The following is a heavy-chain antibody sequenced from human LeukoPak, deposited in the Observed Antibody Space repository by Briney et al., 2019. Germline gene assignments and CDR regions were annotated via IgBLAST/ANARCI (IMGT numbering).Heavy chain of an antibody. CDR3: ARVRKGSSWYDAFDI. Sequence: SQTLSLTCTVSGGSISSGGYYWSWIRQPPGKGLEWIGYIYHSGSTYYNPSLKSRVTLSVDRSKNQFSLKLSSVTAADTAVYYCARVRKGSSWYDAFDIWGQGTMVTVSS. J-gene: IGHJ3*02. CDR2: IYHSGST. D-gene: IGHD6-13*01. V-gene: IGHV4-30-2*01. CDR1: GGSISSGGYY.